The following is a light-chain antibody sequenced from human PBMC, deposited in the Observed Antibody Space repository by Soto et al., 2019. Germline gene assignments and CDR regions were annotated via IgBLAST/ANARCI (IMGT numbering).Light chain of an antibody. V-gene: IGKV1-39*01. CDR3: QQSYSTPLT. Sequence: DIQMTQSPASLSASVGDRVTITCRAGQSISSYLNWYQQKPGKAPKLLIYAASSLQSGAPSRFSASGSGTDFTLTISSLQPEDFATYYCQQSYSTPLTVGGGTKVDIK. CDR2: AAS. J-gene: IGKJ4*01. CDR1: QSISSY.